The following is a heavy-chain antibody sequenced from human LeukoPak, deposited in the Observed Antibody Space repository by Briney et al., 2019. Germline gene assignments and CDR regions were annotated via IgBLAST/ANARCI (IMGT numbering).Heavy chain of an antibody. CDR2: ISGNGGVI. CDR1: RFTFSDNY. J-gene: IGHJ4*02. CDR3: ARDPRTVRI. D-gene: IGHD1-1*01. Sequence: GGSLRLSCAASRFTFSDNYMTWVRQAPGKGLEWLSYISGNGGVIQYADSVKGRFTISRDNAKNLLYLQMDSLRVEDTAIYHCARDPRTVRIWGQGTLVTVSS. V-gene: IGHV3-11*04.